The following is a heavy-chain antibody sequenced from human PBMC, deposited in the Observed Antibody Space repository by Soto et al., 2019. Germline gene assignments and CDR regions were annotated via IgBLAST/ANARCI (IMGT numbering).Heavy chain of an antibody. CDR1: GGSISSSSYY. CDR3: ARHPTYSGYVDYFDY. J-gene: IGHJ4*02. Sequence: PSETLSLTCTVSGGSISSSSYYWAWIRQPPGKGLEWIGYIYYSGSTNYNPSLKSRVTISVDTSKNQFSLKLSSVTAADTAVYYCARHPTYSGYVDYFDYWGQGTLVTVSS. D-gene: IGHD5-12*01. CDR2: IYYSGST. V-gene: IGHV4-61*05.